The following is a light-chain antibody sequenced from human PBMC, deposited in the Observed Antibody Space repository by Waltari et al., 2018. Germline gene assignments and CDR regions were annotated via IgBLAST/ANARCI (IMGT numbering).Light chain of an antibody. V-gene: IGKV1-27*01. J-gene: IGKJ3*01. CDR3: QKYNNALFA. CDR2: AAS. Sequence: DIQMTQSPSSLSASVGDRVTITCRASQGISNYLAWYQQQPGKVPKLLIYAASTLQSGVPSRFSGGGSWTDFTLTISSLQPEDVATYYCQKYNNALFAFGPGTKVDIK. CDR1: QGISNY.